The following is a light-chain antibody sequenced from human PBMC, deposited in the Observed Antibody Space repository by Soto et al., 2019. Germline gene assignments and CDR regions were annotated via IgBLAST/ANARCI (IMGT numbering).Light chain of an antibody. CDR2: AAS. CDR3: QQYNNWPPWT. V-gene: IGKV3-15*01. J-gene: IGKJ1*01. Sequence: EVVMTPSPATLSVSPVERATLSCRASQSVSNNVAWYQQKPGQAPRLLFHAASARAIGIPARFSGTGSGTEFTLTISSLQSEDFAVYYCQQYNNWPPWTCGQGTKVDIK. CDR1: QSVSNN.